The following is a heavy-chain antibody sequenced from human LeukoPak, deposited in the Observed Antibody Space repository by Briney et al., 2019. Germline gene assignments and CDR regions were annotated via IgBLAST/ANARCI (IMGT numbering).Heavy chain of an antibody. CDR3: ARSKTRTYYDFWSGLQAPYAFDI. CDR2: MNPNSGNT. V-gene: IGHV1-8*02. CDR1: GYTFTSYG. Sequence: ASVEVSCKASGYTFTSYGINWVRPAAGQGLEWMGWMNPNSGNTGYAQKFQGRVTMTRNTSISTAYMELSSLRSEDTAVYYCARSKTRTYYDFWSGLQAPYAFDIWGQGTMVTVSS. D-gene: IGHD3-3*01. J-gene: IGHJ3*02.